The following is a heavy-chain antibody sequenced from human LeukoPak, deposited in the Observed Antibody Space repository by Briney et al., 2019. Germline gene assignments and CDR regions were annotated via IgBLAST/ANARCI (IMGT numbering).Heavy chain of an antibody. Sequence: GGSLRLSCAASGFTFSSYAMSWVRQAPGKGLEGVAAISGRGGSTYYADSVKGRFTISRDNSKNTLYLQMNSLRAEDTAVYYCAKWGYYYYGMDVWGKGTTVTVSS. CDR3: AKWGYYYYGMDV. CDR1: GFTFSSYA. V-gene: IGHV3-23*01. CDR2: ISGRGGST. D-gene: IGHD3-16*01. J-gene: IGHJ6*04.